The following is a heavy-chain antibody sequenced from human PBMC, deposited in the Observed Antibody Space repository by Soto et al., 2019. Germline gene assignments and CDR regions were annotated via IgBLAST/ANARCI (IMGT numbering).Heavy chain of an antibody. CDR2: IYYSGST. Sequence: SETLSLTCTVSGGSISSSSYYWGWIRQPPGKGLEWIGSIYYSGSTYYNPPLKSRVTISVDTSKNQFSLKLSSVTAADTAVYYCARLGSGYDSLHPGYWGQGTLVTVSS. D-gene: IGHD5-12*01. CDR1: GGSISSSSYY. J-gene: IGHJ4*02. CDR3: ARLGSGYDSLHPGY. V-gene: IGHV4-39*01.